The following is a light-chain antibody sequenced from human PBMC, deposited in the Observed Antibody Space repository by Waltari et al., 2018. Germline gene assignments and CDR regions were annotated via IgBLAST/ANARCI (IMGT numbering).Light chain of an antibody. CDR3: EQTYRAPFT. CDR2: STS. J-gene: IGKJ3*01. Sequence: DVQLTQSPSSLSASVGDTVTITCRASETVTIYLNWYQQKPGKAPRPLIQSTSNLQGGVPSRFSGGESGTGFTLTISSLQPEDSATYFCEQTYRAPFTFGPGTRVDIK. CDR1: ETVTIY. V-gene: IGKV1-39*01.